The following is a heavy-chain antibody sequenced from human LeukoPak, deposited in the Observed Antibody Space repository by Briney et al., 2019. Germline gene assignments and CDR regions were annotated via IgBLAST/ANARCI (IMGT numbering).Heavy chain of an antibody. CDR2: ISVSGNT. Sequence: GGSLRLSCAASGFTLSSYAMSWVRQGPGKGLEWVSAISVSGNTYHADSVKGRFTISRHNAKNSLYLQMNSLRAEDTAVYYCAREYSGSQDGFDIWGHGTMVTVSS. CDR3: AREYSGSQDGFDI. D-gene: IGHD1-26*01. V-gene: IGHV3-21*01. CDR1: GFTLSSYA. J-gene: IGHJ3*02.